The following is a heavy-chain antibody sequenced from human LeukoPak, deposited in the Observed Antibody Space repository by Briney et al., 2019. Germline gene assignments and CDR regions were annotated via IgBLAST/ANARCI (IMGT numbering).Heavy chain of an antibody. Sequence: SETLSLTCTVSGGSISSGGYYWSWIRQHPGKGLEWIGYIYYSGSTYYNPSLKSRVTISVDTSKNQFSLKLSSVTAADTAVYYCARGVVAILFDYWGQGTLVTVSS. CDR2: IYYSGST. V-gene: IGHV4-31*03. CDR1: GGSISSGGYY. D-gene: IGHD5-12*01. CDR3: ARGVVAILFDY. J-gene: IGHJ4*02.